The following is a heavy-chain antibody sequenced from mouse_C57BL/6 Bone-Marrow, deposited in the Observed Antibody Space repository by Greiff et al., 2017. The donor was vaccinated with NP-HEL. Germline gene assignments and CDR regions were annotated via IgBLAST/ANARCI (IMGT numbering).Heavy chain of an antibody. CDR2: ISDGGSYT. J-gene: IGHJ1*03. D-gene: IGHD2-4*01. CDR3: ARVLYDYDVAWYFDV. Sequence: EVKLVESGGGLVKPGGSLKLSCAASGFTFSSYAMSWVRQTPEKRLEWVATISDGGSYTYYPDNVQGRFTISRDNAKNNLYLQMSHLKSEDTAMYYCARVLYDYDVAWYFDVWGTGTTVTVSS. V-gene: IGHV5-4*03. CDR1: GFTFSSYA.